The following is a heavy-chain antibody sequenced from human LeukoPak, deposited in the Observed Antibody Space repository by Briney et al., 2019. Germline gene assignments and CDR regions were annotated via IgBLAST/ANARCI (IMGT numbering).Heavy chain of an antibody. V-gene: IGHV4-34*01. CDR3: ARVGITIFGVVIIPVGNWFDP. D-gene: IGHD3-3*01. CDR2: KNHSGNT. J-gene: IGHJ5*02. CDR1: GGSFSGFY. Sequence: SETLSPTCAVYGGSFSGFYWGWIRQPPGKGLEWIGGKNHSGNTNNNPSLKSRVTISVDTSKNQFSLKLSSVTAADTAVYYCARVGITIFGVVIIPVGNWFDPWGQGTLVTVSS.